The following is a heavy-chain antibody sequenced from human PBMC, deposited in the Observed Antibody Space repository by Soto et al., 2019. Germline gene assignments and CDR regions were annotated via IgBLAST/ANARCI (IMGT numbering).Heavy chain of an antibody. CDR1: GDSISSADYY. CDR3: ARELYTPLFDY. Sequence: QVQLQESGPGLVKPSQTLSLTCTVSGDSISSADYYWSWIRQPPGQGLEWIGYVYHSGSTYYNPSLKSRVTMSIDTSKNQFSLKLSSVTAADTAVYYCARELYTPLFDYWGQGTLVTVSS. J-gene: IGHJ4*02. V-gene: IGHV4-30-4*01. CDR2: VYHSGST. D-gene: IGHD2-8*01.